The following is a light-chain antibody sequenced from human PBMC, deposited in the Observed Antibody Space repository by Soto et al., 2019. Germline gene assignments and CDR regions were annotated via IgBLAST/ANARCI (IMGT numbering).Light chain of an antibody. J-gene: IGKJ1*01. Sequence: VLTQSPDTLSLSPGERTTLSCRASQNIRGNELAWYQQKPGQPPRLLIYRGSSRAPGIPDRFSGRGSGTDFTLTISRLEPEDFAVYYCQDSGTSAPWPFGQGT. V-gene: IGKV3-20*01. CDR2: RGS. CDR3: QDSGTSAPWP. CDR1: QNIRGNE.